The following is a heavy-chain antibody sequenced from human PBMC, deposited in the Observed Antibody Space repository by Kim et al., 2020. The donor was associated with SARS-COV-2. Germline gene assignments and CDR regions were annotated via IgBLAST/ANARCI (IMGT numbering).Heavy chain of an antibody. J-gene: IGHJ4*02. V-gene: IGHV4-59*08. CDR1: GGSISSYY. CDR2: IYYSGST. CDR3: ARGPGHWLTTGFDY. D-gene: IGHD4-17*01. Sequence: SETLSLTCTVSGGSISSYYWSWIRQPPGKGLEWIGYIYYSGSTNYNPSLKSRVTISVDTSKNQFSLKLSSVTAADTAVYYCARGPGHWLTTGFDYWGERT.